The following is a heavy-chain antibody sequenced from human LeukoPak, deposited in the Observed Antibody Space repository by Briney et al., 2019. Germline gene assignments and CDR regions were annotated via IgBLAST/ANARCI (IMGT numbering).Heavy chain of an antibody. CDR1: RYTFTSYA. V-gene: IGHV1-3*04. Sequence: GASVKVSCKASRYTFTSYAIHWVRQAPGQRLEWMGWINTGNGNAKYSQKFQGRVTIMRDTSASTAYMELSGLRFEDTAVYYCARVVRTTVVTLYVFDYWGQGTLVTVSS. D-gene: IGHD4-23*01. J-gene: IGHJ4*02. CDR3: ARVVRTTVVTLYVFDY. CDR2: INTGNGNA.